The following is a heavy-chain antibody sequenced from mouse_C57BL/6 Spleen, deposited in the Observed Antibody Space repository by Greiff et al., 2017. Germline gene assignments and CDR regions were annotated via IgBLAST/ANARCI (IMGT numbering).Heavy chain of an antibody. CDR1: GYTFTDYE. Sequence: QVQLQQSGAELVRPGASVTLSCKASGYTFTDYEMHWVKQTPVHGLEWIGAIDPETGGTAYTQKFKGKAILTADKSSSTAYMELRSLTSEDAAVDYCTRSDDGYSYYLDYWGQGTTLTVSS. D-gene: IGHD2-3*01. J-gene: IGHJ2*01. CDR2: IDPETGGT. CDR3: TRSDDGYSYYLDY. V-gene: IGHV1-15*01.